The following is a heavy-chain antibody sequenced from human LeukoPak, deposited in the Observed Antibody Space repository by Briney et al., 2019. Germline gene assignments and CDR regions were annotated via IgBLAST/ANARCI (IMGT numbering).Heavy chain of an antibody. Sequence: GRSLRLSCAASGFTFDDYAMHWVRQAPGKGLEWVSGISWNSGSIGYADSVKGRFTISRDNAKNSLYLQMNSLRAEDTALYYCAKEVYGSGSFYWGQGTLVTVSS. D-gene: IGHD3-10*01. CDR3: AKEVYGSGSFY. CDR2: ISWNSGSI. V-gene: IGHV3-9*01. CDR1: GFTFDDYA. J-gene: IGHJ4*02.